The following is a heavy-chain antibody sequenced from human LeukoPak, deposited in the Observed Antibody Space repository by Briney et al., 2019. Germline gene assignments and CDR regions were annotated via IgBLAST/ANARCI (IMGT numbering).Heavy chain of an antibody. CDR1: GGSISSYY. CDR3: ARVGTGYDYDFWSGYYYYMDV. V-gene: IGHV4-4*07. D-gene: IGHD3-3*01. CDR2: IYYSGST. J-gene: IGHJ6*03. Sequence: SETLSLTCTVSGGSISSYYWSWIRQPAGKGLEWIGRIYYSGSTYYNPSLKSRVTISVDTSKNQFSLKLSSVTAADTAVYYCARVGTGYDYDFWSGYYYYMDVWGKGTTVTVSS.